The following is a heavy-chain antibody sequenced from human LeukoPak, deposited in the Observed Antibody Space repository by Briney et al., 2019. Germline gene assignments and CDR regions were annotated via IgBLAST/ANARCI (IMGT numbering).Heavy chain of an antibody. J-gene: IGHJ5*02. D-gene: IGHD6-13*01. V-gene: IGHV1-69*04. Sequence: SVKVSCKASGGTFTSYAISCVRQAPGQGLEWMARIIPILGIANYAQKFQGRVTITADKSTSTAYMELSSLRSEDTAVYYCARQQLVPVNWFDPWGQGTLVTVSS. CDR2: IIPILGIA. CDR3: ARQQLVPVNWFDP. CDR1: GGTFTSYA.